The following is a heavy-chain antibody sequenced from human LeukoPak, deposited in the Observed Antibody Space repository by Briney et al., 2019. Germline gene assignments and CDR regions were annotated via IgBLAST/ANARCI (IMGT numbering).Heavy chain of an antibody. J-gene: IGHJ4*02. CDR1: GYTFTGYY. CDR2: INPNSGGT. V-gene: IGHV1-2*02. D-gene: IGHD3-22*01. CDR3: ARDQSGYDSSGPHDY. Sequence: ASVKVSCKAFGYTFTGYYMHWVRQAPGQGLEWMGWINPNSGGTNYAQKFQGRVTMTRDTSISTAYTELSRLRSDDTAVYYCARDQSGYDSSGPHDYWGQGTLVTVSS.